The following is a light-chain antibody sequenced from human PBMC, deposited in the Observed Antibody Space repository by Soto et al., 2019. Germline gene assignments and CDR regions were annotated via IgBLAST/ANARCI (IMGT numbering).Light chain of an antibody. J-gene: IGKJ3*01. CDR2: DAS. Sequence: EIGLAQAPATLSLSPGERATLSCRASQSVSSYLAWYQQKPGQAPRLLIYDASNRATGIPARFSGSGSGTDFTLTISSLEPEDFAVYYCQQRSNPFTFGPGTKVDIK. V-gene: IGKV3-11*01. CDR3: QQRSNPFT. CDR1: QSVSSY.